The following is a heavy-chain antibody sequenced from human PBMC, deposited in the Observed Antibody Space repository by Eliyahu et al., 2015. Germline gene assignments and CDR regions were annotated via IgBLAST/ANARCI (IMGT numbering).Heavy chain of an antibody. Sequence: QVQLQQSGPGLVKPSQTLSLTCAISGDSVPRDSVAWNWIRQSPSRGLEWLGRTYYMSKWYNDYALSVKSRITINPDTSRNQFSLQLNSVTPDDTAVYYCARGIVSAFDIWGQGTMVTVSS. CDR3: ARGIVSAFDI. CDR1: GDSVPRDSVA. J-gene: IGHJ3*02. CDR2: TYYMSKWYN. D-gene: IGHD3-22*01. V-gene: IGHV6-1*01.